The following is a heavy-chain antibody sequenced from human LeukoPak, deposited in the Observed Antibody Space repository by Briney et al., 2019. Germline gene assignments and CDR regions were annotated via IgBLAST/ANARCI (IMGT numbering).Heavy chain of an antibody. CDR2: IRSKANSYAT. CDR1: GFTFSGSA. J-gene: IGHJ3*02. CDR3: TRSTYYYDSSGYSEDAFDI. Sequence: PGGSLRLSCAASGFTFSGSAMHWVRQASGKGLEWVGRIRSKANSYATAYAASVKGRFTISRDDSKNTAYLQMNSLKTEDTAVYYCTRSTYYYDSSGYSEDAFDIWGQGTMVTVSS. D-gene: IGHD3-22*01. V-gene: IGHV3-73*01.